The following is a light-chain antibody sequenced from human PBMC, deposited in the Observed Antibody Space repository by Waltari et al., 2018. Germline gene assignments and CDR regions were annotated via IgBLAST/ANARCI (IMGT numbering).Light chain of an antibody. J-gene: IGKJ2*03. V-gene: IGKV1D-13*01. Sequence: AIQMTQSPSSLSASVGDTVTITCHASQSINSWLAWYQQKPGKAPKPLIFAASSLQRGVPSRFGGSCAGTHYTLTINSLQPEDFATYFCQQYDDLPYSFGQGTKVEI. CDR2: AAS. CDR1: QSINSW. CDR3: QQYDDLPYS.